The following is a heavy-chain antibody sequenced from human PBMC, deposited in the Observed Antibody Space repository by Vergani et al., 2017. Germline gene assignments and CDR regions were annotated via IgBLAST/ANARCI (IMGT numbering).Heavy chain of an antibody. CDR2: IYSGGST. J-gene: IGHJ3*02. V-gene: IGHV3-66*01. D-gene: IGHD1-14*01. CDR1: GFTVRSNY. Sequence: VQLVESGGGLVKPGGSLRLSCAASGFTVRSNYMSWVRQAPGTGLEWVSVIYSGGSTYYADSVKGRFTISRDNSKNTLYLQMNSPRAEDTALYYCARENNLFYAFDIWGQGTMVTVSS. CDR3: ARENNLFYAFDI.